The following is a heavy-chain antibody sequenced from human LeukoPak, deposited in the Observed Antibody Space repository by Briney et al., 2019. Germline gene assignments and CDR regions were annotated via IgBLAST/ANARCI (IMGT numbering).Heavy chain of an antibody. CDR1: GYSISSGYY. D-gene: IGHD3-10*01. CDR2: IYHSGST. V-gene: IGHV4-38-2*02. CDR3: ARDLGITMVRGVFIT. J-gene: IGHJ5*02. Sequence: SETLSLTCTVSGYSISSGYYWGWIRQPPGKGLEWIGSIYHSGSTYYNPSLKSRVTISVDTSKNQFSLKLSSVTAADTAVYYCARDLGITMVRGVFITWGQGTLVTVSS.